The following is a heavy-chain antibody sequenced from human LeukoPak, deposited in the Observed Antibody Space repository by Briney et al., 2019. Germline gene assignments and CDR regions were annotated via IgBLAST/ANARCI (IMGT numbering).Heavy chain of an antibody. CDR2: MNPNSGNT. CDR3: ASLYGSGSYEYYYYYMDV. J-gene: IGHJ6*03. CDR1: GYTFTSYD. D-gene: IGHD3-10*01. Sequence: GASVKVSCKASGYTFTSYDINWVRQATGQGLEWMGWMNPNSGNTGYAQKFQGRVAMTRNTSISTAYMELSSLRSEDTAVYYCASLYGSGSYEYYYYYMDVWGKGTTVTVSS. V-gene: IGHV1-8*01.